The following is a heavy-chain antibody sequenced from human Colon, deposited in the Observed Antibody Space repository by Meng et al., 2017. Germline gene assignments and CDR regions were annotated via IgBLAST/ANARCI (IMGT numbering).Heavy chain of an antibody. D-gene: IGHD3-22*01. CDR1: GGSLISSNW. Sequence: VQRQASGPGLGKSSGTLSLTCVVSGGSLISSNWWTWVRQAPGKGLEWIGEIYRSGSTNYNPSLKSRVTISIDTSKNEFSLKLTSVTAADTALYYCARRVQYSSGYYYFDFWGQGTLVTVSS. J-gene: IGHJ4*02. CDR2: IYRSGST. V-gene: IGHV4-4*02. CDR3: ARRVQYSSGYYYFDF.